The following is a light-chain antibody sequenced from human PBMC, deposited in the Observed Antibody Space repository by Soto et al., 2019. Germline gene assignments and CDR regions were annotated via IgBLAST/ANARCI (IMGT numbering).Light chain of an antibody. CDR1: QSVTSNY. CDR2: GAS. J-gene: IGKJ2*01. V-gene: IGKV3-20*01. Sequence: EIVLTQSPGTLSLSPGERATLSCSPSQSVTSNYLAWYQQKPGQAPRLLFYGASNRATGIPDRFVGSGSGTDFTLTISRLEPEDFAVYYCQHYDNSPMYTFGQGTKVEIK. CDR3: QHYDNSPMYT.